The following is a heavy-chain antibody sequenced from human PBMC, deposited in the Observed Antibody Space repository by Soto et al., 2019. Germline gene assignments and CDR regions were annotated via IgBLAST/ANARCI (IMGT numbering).Heavy chain of an antibody. CDR3: ARDRNVLRYFDWLAENWFDP. V-gene: IGHV4-31*03. CDR1: GGSISSGGYY. Sequence: QVQLQESGPGLVKPSQTLSLTCTVSGGSISSGGYYWSWIRQHPGKGLEWIGYIYYSGSTYYNPSLKSRVTIAVDTSKNEFSLKLSSVTAADTAVYYCARDRNVLRYFDWLAENWFDPWGQGTLVTVSS. CDR2: IYYSGST. D-gene: IGHD3-9*01. J-gene: IGHJ5*02.